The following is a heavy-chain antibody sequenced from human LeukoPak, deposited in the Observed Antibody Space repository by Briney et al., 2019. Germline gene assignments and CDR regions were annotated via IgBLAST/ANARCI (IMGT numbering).Heavy chain of an antibody. CDR2: ISGSDGHT. Sequence: PGGSLRLSCAASGFTLSDYAMNWVRQAPGEGLEWLSAISGSDGHTFYAVSVKGRFTLSRDNSKNTLYLQMNNLRADDTAIYYCAKVPWVGTITWGQGTLVIVSS. V-gene: IGHV3-23*01. CDR1: GFTLSDYA. J-gene: IGHJ4*02. D-gene: IGHD1-26*01. CDR3: AKVPWVGTIT.